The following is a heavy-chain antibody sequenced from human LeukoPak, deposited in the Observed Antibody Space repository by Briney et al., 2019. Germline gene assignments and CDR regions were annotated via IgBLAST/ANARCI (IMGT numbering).Heavy chain of an antibody. Sequence: GASVKVSCKASGCSFSSYTISWVRQAPGQGLEWMGGIIPSFGTAHYAQTFQGRVMITADESTSPAYMELSSLRSEDTAVYYCATDEQDSSSWCARWFDPWGQGTLVTVSS. CDR3: ATDEQDSSSWCARWFDP. D-gene: IGHD6-13*01. CDR1: GCSFSSYT. V-gene: IGHV1-69*13. J-gene: IGHJ5*02. CDR2: IIPSFGTA.